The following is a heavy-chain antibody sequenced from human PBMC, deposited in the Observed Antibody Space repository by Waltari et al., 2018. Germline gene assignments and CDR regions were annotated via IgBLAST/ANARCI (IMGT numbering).Heavy chain of an antibody. V-gene: IGHV5-51*01. J-gene: IGHJ4*02. CDR2: INHGDADT. D-gene: IGHD4-17*01. CDR3: ARRSPYGVYRAYYYFDY. Sequence: EVQLVQSGAEVKKPGESLKISCKGSGYSFTSYWIGWVRQMPGKGLEGMGIINHGDADTRDSPSVQGQVTISADKSISTAYRQWSSLKAADTAMYYGARRSPYGVYRAYYYFDYGGQGTLVTVSS. CDR1: GYSFTSYW.